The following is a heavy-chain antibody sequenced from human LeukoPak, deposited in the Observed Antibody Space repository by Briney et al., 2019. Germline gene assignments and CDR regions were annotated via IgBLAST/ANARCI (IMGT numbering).Heavy chain of an antibody. D-gene: IGHD1-26*01. Sequence: SETLSLTCTVSGYSISNGYYWGWIRQPPGKGLEWVGSISHRGSTYYNPSLRSRITISLDRSKQKFSLKLTSVTAADTAVYFCARMEWELLRDWFDPWGQGTLVTVSS. CDR3: ARMEWELLRDWFDP. CDR1: GYSISNGYY. J-gene: IGHJ5*02. CDR2: ISHRGST. V-gene: IGHV4-38-2*02.